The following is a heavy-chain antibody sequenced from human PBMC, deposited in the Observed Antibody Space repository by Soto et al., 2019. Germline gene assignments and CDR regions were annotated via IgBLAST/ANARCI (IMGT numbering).Heavy chain of an antibody. J-gene: IGHJ6*02. V-gene: IGHV3-7*03. CDR2: IPQEGSDG. CDR3: ARDQLILPAHDFFYGSDV. D-gene: IGHD2-21*02. CDR1: GFTLSMYS. Sequence: DVQLEESGGGLVQPGESLRLSCEVSGFTLSMYSMTWVRQAPGKGLEWVAKIPQEGSDGHYVDSVKGRCTISRDNAKNSVYLQMNSLRAEDTAVYYCARDQLILPAHDFFYGSDVWGQGAKGTVSS.